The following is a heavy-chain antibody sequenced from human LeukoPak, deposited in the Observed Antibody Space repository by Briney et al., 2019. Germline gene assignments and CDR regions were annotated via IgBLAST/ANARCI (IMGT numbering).Heavy chain of an antibody. V-gene: IGHV4-31*03. Sequence: SQTLSLTCTVSGGSISSGGYYWSWIRQHPGKGLEWIGYIYYSGSTYYNPSLKSRVTISVDTSKNQFSLKLSSVTAADTAVYYCARVKPAIRGYNWNYLHYWGQGTLVTVSS. D-gene: IGHD1-20*01. CDR3: ARVKPAIRGYNWNYLHY. CDR1: GGSISSGGYY. J-gene: IGHJ4*02. CDR2: IYYSGST.